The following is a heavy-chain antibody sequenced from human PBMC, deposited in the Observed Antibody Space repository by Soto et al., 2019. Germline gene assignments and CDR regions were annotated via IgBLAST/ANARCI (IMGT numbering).Heavy chain of an antibody. D-gene: IGHD1-26*01. CDR2: ISYDGSNK. Sequence: LRLSCAAXGFTFSSYGMHWVRQAPGKGLEWVAVISYDGSNKYYADSVKGRFTISRDNSKNTLYLQMNSLRAEDTAVYYCAKGVGATYLFDYWGQGTLVTVSS. CDR1: GFTFSSYG. V-gene: IGHV3-30*18. J-gene: IGHJ4*02. CDR3: AKGVGATYLFDY.